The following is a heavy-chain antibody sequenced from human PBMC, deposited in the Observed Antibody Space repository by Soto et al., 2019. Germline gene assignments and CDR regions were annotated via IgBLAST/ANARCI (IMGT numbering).Heavy chain of an antibody. J-gene: IGHJ4*02. V-gene: IGHV3-7*01. Sequence: EVQLVESGGGLVQPGGSLRLSCAASGFTFSSYWMSWVRQAPGKGLEWVANIKQDGSEKYYVDSVKGRFTISRDNAKNPRYLQMNSVRAEYTAVYYCARGGYSSGWYEDYWGQGTLVTVSS. D-gene: IGHD6-19*01. CDR3: ARGGYSSGWYEDY. CDR1: GFTFSSYW. CDR2: IKQDGSEK.